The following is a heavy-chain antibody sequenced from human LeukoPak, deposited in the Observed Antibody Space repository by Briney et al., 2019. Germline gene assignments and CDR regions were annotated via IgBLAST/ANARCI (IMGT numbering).Heavy chain of an antibody. CDR3: AREWNYVRIDY. V-gene: IGHV4-39*07. D-gene: IGHD3-16*01. J-gene: IGHJ4*02. Sequence: SETLSLTCTVSGGSISSSSYYWGWIRQPPGKGLEWIGSIYYSGRTYYNPSLKSRVTISVDTSKNQFSLNLTSVTAADTAVYYCAREWNYVRIDYWGQGTLVSVSS. CDR2: IYYSGRT. CDR1: GGSISSSSYY.